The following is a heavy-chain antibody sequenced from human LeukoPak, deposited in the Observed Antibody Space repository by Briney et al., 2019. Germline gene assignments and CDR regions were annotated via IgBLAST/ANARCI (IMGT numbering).Heavy chain of an antibody. V-gene: IGHV3-23*01. J-gene: IGHJ4*02. CDR2: ITGSGGRT. D-gene: IGHD4-23*01. Sequence: PGGSLRLSCAASGFTFSSYAMNWVRQAPGKGLEWVSAITGSGGRTYYADSVKGRFTISRDNSKNTLYLQMNSLRAEDTAVYYCAKATLRTTVVKGVLDYWGQGTLVTVSS. CDR3: AKATLRTTVVKGVLDY. CDR1: GFTFSSYA.